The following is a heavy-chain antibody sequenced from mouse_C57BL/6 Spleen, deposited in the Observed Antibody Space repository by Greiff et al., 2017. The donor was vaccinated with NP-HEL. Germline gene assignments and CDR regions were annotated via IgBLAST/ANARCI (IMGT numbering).Heavy chain of an antibody. V-gene: IGHV1-74*01. CDR3: AIPLDYYGSSYYWYFDV. Sequence: QVQLQQPGAELVKPGASVKVSCKASGYTFTSYWMHWVKQRPGQGLEWIGRIHPSASDTNYNQKFKGKATLTVDKSSSTAYMQLSSLTSEDPPVYYRAIPLDYYGSSYYWYFDVWGKGTTLSVSS. CDR1: GYTFTSYW. D-gene: IGHD1-1*01. CDR2: IHPSASDT. J-gene: IGHJ1*03.